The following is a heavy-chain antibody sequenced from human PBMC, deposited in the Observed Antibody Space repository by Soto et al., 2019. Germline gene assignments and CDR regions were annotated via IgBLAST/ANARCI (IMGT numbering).Heavy chain of an antibody. Sequence: EVQLLESGGDLVQPGGSLRLACAASGFTFAGYAMSWVRQAPGKGLEWVSTITGGGGSTFYADSVKGRFTISRDNSKNTLYLQMNSLRAEDTAVYYCAKVSWAYNEQNYFDSWGQGTLVTVSS. CDR1: GFTFAGYA. D-gene: IGHD1-1*01. V-gene: IGHV3-23*01. CDR2: ITGGGGST. J-gene: IGHJ4*02. CDR3: AKVSWAYNEQNYFDS.